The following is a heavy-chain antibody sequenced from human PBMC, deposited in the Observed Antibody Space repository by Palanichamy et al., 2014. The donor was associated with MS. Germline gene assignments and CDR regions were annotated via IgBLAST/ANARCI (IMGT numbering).Heavy chain of an antibody. V-gene: IGHV3-49*04. J-gene: IGHJ6*02. CDR3: TRSLVVVVAASGAWYYGMDV. CDR1: GFTFGDYA. Sequence: EVQLVESGGGLVQPGRSLRLSCTASGFTFGDYAMSWVRQAPGKGLEWVGFIRSKAYGGTTEYAASVKGRFTISRDDSESIAYLQMNSLKTEDTAVYYCTRSLVVVVAASGAWYYGMDVWGQGITVTVSS. CDR2: IRSKAYGGTT. D-gene: IGHD2-15*01.